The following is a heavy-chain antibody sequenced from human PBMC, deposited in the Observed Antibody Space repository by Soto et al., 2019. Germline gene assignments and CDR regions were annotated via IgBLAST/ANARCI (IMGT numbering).Heavy chain of an antibody. D-gene: IGHD3-9*01. CDR2: INHSGST. V-gene: IGHV4-34*01. Sequence: SETLSLTCAVYGGSFSGYYWSCIRQPPGKGLEWIGEINHSGSTNYNTSLKSRVTISVDTSKNQFYMKLSSVTAADTAVYYCARRNVRYFHWLFPGFEYWGQGNLVTVS. J-gene: IGHJ4*02. CDR1: GGSFSGYY. CDR3: ARRNVRYFHWLFPGFEY.